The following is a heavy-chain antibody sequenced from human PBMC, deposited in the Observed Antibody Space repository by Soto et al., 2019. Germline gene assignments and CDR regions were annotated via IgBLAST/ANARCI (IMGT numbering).Heavy chain of an antibody. CDR2: IKQDGSEK. CDR1: GFTFSTYA. V-gene: IGHV3-7*03. J-gene: IGHJ4*02. Sequence: PVGSVRLSCAASGFTFSTYAMSWVRQAPGKGLEWVANIKQDGSEKYYVDSVKGRFTISRDNAKNSLYLQMNSLRAEDTAVYYCARDLPLAYCGGDCDYYFDYWGQGTLVT. D-gene: IGHD2-21*02. CDR3: ARDLPLAYCGGDCDYYFDY.